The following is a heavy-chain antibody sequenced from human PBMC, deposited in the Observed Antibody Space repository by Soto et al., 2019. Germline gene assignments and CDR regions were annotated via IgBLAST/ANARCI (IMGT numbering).Heavy chain of an antibody. CDR3: AKVRVLAVAGTGIFDY. CDR1: GFTFSSYA. J-gene: IGHJ4*02. Sequence: EVQLLESGGGLVQPGGSLRLSCAASGFTFSSYAMSWVRQAPGKGLEWVSAISGSGGSTYYADSGKGRFTISRDNSKNTLYLQMNRLRAEDTAVYYCAKVRVLAVAGTGIFDYWGQGTLVTVSS. V-gene: IGHV3-23*01. CDR2: ISGSGGST. D-gene: IGHD6-19*01.